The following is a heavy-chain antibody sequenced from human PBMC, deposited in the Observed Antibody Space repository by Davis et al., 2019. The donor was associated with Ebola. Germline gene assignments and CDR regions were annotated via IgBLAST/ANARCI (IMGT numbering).Heavy chain of an antibody. D-gene: IGHD4-11*01. CDR1: GFTFSSYG. CDR2: ISYDGSNK. CDR3: TSTTTSLDY. V-gene: IGHV3-30*03. Sequence: GGSLRLSCAASGFTFSSYGMHWVRQAPGKGLEWVAVISYDGSNKYYADSVKGRFTISRDNSKNTAYLQMNSLKTEDTAMYYCTSTTTSLDYWGQGTLVTVSS. J-gene: IGHJ4*02.